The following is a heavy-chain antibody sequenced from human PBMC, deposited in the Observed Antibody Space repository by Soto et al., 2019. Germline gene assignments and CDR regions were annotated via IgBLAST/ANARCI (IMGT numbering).Heavy chain of an antibody. J-gene: IGHJ4*02. Sequence: QVQLVESGGGVVQPGRSLRLSCAASGFTFNTYGMHWVRQAPGKGLEWVSVIAYDGSNRYYADSVKGRFTISRDNSKNTLYLQMNSLRPEDTAVYYCAKDGGTEKYYDYWGQGTLVTVSS. CDR2: IAYDGSNR. V-gene: IGHV3-30*18. CDR3: AKDGGTEKYYDY. CDR1: GFTFNTYG. D-gene: IGHD2-8*02.